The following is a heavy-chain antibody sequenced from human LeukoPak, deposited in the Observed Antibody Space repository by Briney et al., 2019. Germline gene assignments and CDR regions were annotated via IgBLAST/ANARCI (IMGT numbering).Heavy chain of an antibody. V-gene: IGHV3-53*01. CDR1: VFAVSSNY. Sequence: GGSLRLSCAASVFAVSSNYMSWVRQAPGRGLGGVSVIYSGGSTYYAASVSGRFTISRDNSKNPLYLQMNSLRAEDTAVYYCARGVVFIAAAGGYYFDYWGQGTLVTVSS. D-gene: IGHD6-13*01. J-gene: IGHJ4*02. CDR3: ARGVVFIAAAGGYYFDY. CDR2: IYSGGST.